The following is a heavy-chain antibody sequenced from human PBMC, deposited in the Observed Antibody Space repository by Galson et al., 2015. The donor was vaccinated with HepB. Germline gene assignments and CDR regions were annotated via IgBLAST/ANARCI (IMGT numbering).Heavy chain of an antibody. D-gene: IGHD3-3*01. Sequence: SLRLSCAASGFTFSSYSMNWVRQAPGKGLEWVSSISSSSSYIYYADSVKGRFTISRDNAKNSLYLQMNSLRAEDTAVYYCAGHYDFWSGYYARPTRAKPDYWGQGTLVTVSS. CDR2: ISSSSSYI. CDR1: GFTFSSYS. J-gene: IGHJ4*02. V-gene: IGHV3-21*01. CDR3: AGHYDFWSGYYARPTRAKPDY.